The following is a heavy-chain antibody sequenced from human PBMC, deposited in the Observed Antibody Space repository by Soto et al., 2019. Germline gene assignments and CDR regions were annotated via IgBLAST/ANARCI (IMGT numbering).Heavy chain of an antibody. CDR3: AHTPRYCISTSCYGDPNYYYYYGMDV. J-gene: IGHJ6*02. V-gene: IGHV2-5*02. CDR1: GFSLSTSGVG. Sequence: SGPTLVNPTQTLTLTCTFSGFSLSTSGVGVGWIRQPPGKALEWLALIYWDDDKRYSPSLKSRLTITKDTSKNQVVLTMTNMDPVDTATYYCAHTPRYCISTSCYGDPNYYYYYGMDVWGQGTTVTVSS. CDR2: IYWDDDK. D-gene: IGHD2-2*01.